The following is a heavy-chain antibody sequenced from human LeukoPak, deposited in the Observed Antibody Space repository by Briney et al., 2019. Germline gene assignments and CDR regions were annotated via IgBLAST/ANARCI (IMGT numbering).Heavy chain of an antibody. V-gene: IGHV1-2*02. J-gene: IGHJ4*02. CDR2: INPNSGGT. CDR1: GYTFTGYY. D-gene: IGHD1-26*01. CDR3: ARAMGRSRIGVSDY. Sequence: ASVKVSCKASGYTFTGYYMHWVRQAPGQGLEWMGWINPNSGGTNYAQKFQGRVTMTRDTSISTAYMELSRLRSNDTAVYYCARAMGRSRIGVSDYWGQGTLVTVSS.